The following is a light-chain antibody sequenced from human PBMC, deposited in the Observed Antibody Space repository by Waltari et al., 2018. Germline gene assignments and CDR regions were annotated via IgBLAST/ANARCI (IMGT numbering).Light chain of an antibody. V-gene: IGLV2-14*03. Sequence: QSALTQPASVSGSPGQSITISCTGTASDVAFYNYVSWYQQPPGKAPKVIIYDVSERPSGVSIRLSGSKSGNAAFRTISGIQAEDEADYYCNSYTGSSSWVFGGGTKLTV. CDR2: DVS. J-gene: IGLJ3*02. CDR1: ASDVAFYNY. CDR3: NSYTGSSSWV.